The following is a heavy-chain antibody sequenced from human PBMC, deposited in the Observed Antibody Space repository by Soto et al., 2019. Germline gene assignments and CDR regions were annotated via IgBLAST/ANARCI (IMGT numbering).Heavy chain of an antibody. V-gene: IGHV3-7*01. CDR1: GFTFSSYW. Sequence: EVQLVESGGGLVQPGGSLRLSCAASGFTFSSYWMSWVRQAPGKGLEWVANIKQDGSEKYYVDSVKGRFTISRDNAKNPLYLQMNSLRAEDTAVYYCAREPLYGDYKFDYWGQGTLVTVSS. CDR2: IKQDGSEK. J-gene: IGHJ4*02. CDR3: AREPLYGDYKFDY. D-gene: IGHD4-17*01.